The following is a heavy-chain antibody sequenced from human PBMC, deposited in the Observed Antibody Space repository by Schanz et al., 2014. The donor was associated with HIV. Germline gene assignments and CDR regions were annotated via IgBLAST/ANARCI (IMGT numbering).Heavy chain of an antibody. J-gene: IGHJ6*02. D-gene: IGHD6-13*01. CDR2: ISSSRSTI. CDR1: GFTFTSYS. Sequence: EVQLVESGGGLVQPGGSLRLSCAASGFTFTSYSMNWVRQAPGKGLEWVSYISSSRSTIYYADSVKGRFTISRDNAKNLLYLQMKGVRDEDTAWYYCAREWVYYYYYGMDVWGQGTTVTVSS. V-gene: IGHV3-48*02. CDR3: AREWVYYYYYGMDV.